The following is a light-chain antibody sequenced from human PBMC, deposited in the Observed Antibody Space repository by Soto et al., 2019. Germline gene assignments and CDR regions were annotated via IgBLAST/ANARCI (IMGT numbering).Light chain of an antibody. V-gene: IGKV3-20*01. CDR1: QSVSSSY. CDR2: GAS. Sequence: EIVLTQSPGTLSLSPGERAILSCRASQSVSSSYLAWYQQKPGQAPRLLIYGASSRATGIPDRFSGSGSGTDFTLTISRLEPEDFAVYYCQQCGSSPLTFGGGTKVEIK. CDR3: QQCGSSPLT. J-gene: IGKJ4*01.